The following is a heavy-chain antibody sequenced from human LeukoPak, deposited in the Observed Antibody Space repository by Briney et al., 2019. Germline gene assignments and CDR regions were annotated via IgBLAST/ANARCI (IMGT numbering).Heavy chain of an antibody. Sequence: SVKVSCKASGGTFSSYAISWVRQAPGQGLEWMGRIIPIFGTANYAQKFQGRVTITTDESTSTAYMELSSLRSEETAVYYCARDGQSRGGFDPWGQGTLVTVSS. CDR3: ARDGQSRGGFDP. CDR1: GGTFSSYA. CDR2: IIPIFGTA. D-gene: IGHD3-10*01. V-gene: IGHV1-69*05. J-gene: IGHJ5*02.